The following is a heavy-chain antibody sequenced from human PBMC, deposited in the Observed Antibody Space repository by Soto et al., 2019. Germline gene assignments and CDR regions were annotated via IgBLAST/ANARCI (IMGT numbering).Heavy chain of an antibody. CDR2: TNPGGVST. V-gene: IGHV1-46*01. Sequence: QVQLVQSGAEVKKPGASVEVSCKASGYTFTTYYIHWVRHAPGQGLEWMGVTNPGGVSTKYAQKFQDRVNMTRDTYTSTVYMDLSSLRSEDTAVYFCARGGNGDNVGYWYFDLWGRGTLVTVSP. CDR1: GYTFTTYY. D-gene: IGHD4-17*01. J-gene: IGHJ2*01. CDR3: ARGGNGDNVGYWYFDL.